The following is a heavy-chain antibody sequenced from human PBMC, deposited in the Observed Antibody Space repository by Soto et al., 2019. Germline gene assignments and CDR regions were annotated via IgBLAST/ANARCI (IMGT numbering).Heavy chain of an antibody. CDR1: GASFSGFY. D-gene: IGHD1-26*01. V-gene: IGHV4-34*04. CDR2: IDHSGIT. Sequence: SETLSLTCAVSGASFSGFYWSWIRQSPGKGLEWIGEIDHSGITNHNTALKSRATMSVDTSKNQFSLKLRSVTAANTAVYYCARGVSVTLAVQGGAPDKNYFDSWSQGTLVTVSS. CDR3: ARGVSVTLAVQGGAPDKNYFDS. J-gene: IGHJ4*02.